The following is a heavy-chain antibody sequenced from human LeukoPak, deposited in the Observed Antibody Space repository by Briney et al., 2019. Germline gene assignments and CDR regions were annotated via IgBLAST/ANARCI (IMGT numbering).Heavy chain of an antibody. Sequence: GGSLRLSCAASGFTFNKNGMHWVCQAPGKGLEWVAYIRKDGSDKYYADSVKGRFTISRDDSKNTLYLEINSLRGDDTAEYYCAKDWQWSQDYWGQGTLVTVSS. CDR2: IRKDGSDK. V-gene: IGHV3-30*02. CDR1: GFTFNKNG. D-gene: IGHD6-19*01. CDR3: AKDWQWSQDY. J-gene: IGHJ4*02.